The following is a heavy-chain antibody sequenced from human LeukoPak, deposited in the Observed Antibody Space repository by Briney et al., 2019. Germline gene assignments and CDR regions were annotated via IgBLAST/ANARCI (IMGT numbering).Heavy chain of an antibody. CDR1: GYTFIGYY. D-gene: IGHD1-26*01. V-gene: IGHV1-46*01. CDR3: ARESDSGSYSNAFDI. Sequence: GASVKVSCKASGYTFIGYYMHWVRQAPGQGLEWMGIINPSGGSTSYAQKFQGRVTMTRDMSTSTVYTELSSLRSEDTAVYYCARESDSGSYSNAFDIWGQGTMVTVSS. J-gene: IGHJ3*02. CDR2: INPSGGST.